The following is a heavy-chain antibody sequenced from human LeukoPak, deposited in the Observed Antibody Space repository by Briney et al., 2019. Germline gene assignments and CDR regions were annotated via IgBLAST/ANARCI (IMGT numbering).Heavy chain of an antibody. CDR1: GFTFSNYA. Sequence: GGSLRLSCAASGFTFSNYAMNWVRQAPGKGLEWVSTISGSGGSTYYADSVKGRFTISRDNSKNTVFLQMNSLRAEDTAIYYCAKGAYDYIEIGYFDSWGQGTLVTVSS. CDR3: AKGAYDYIEIGYFDS. D-gene: IGHD5-12*01. V-gene: IGHV3-23*01. J-gene: IGHJ4*02. CDR2: ISGSGGST.